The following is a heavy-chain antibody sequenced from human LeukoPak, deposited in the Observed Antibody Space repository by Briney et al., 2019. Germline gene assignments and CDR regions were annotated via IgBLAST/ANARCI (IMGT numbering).Heavy chain of an antibody. V-gene: IGHV4-39*01. CDR2: IYYSGST. J-gene: IGHJ3*02. Sequence: SETLSLTCTVSGGSISSSSYYWGWIRQPPGKGLEWIGSIYYSGSTYYNPSLKSRVTISVDTSKNQFSLKLSSVTAADTAVYYCARLRRGHDAFDIWGQGTMVTASS. CDR3: ARLRRGHDAFDI. D-gene: IGHD5-12*01. CDR1: GGSISSSSYY.